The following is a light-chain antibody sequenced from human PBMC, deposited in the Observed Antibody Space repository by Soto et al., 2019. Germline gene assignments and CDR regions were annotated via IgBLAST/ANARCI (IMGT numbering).Light chain of an antibody. Sequence: QSVLTQPASVSGSPGQSITISCTGTSNDVGGYNYVSWYQQQPGKAPKLIIYEVSHRPSGISNRFSGSKSGNTASLTISGLHVEDEAYYYCSSHSATRPYVFGTGTKVTVL. CDR2: EVS. J-gene: IGLJ1*01. V-gene: IGLV2-14*01. CDR3: SSHSATRPYV. CDR1: SNDVGGYNY.